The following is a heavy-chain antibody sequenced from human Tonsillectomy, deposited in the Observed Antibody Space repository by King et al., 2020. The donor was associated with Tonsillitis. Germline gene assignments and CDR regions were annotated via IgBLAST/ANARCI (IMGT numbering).Heavy chain of an antibody. V-gene: IGHV1-18*01. CDR3: ARDILKYYYGSGHRTGYYYYYGMDV. J-gene: IGHJ6*02. CDR2: ISAYNGNT. D-gene: IGHD3-10*01. Sequence: QLVQSGAEVKKPGASVKVSCKASGYTFTSYGISWVRQAPGQGLEWMGWISAYNGNTNYAQKLQGRVTMTTDTSTSTAYMELSSLRSDDTAVYYCARDILKYYYGSGHRTGYYYYYGMDVWGQGTTVTVSS. CDR1: GYTFTSYG.